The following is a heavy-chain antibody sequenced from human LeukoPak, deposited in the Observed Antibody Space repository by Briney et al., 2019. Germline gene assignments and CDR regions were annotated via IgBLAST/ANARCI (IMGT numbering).Heavy chain of an antibody. CDR1: GFTFSSYG. V-gene: IGHV3-33*01. CDR2: IWYDGTNK. Sequence: PGGSLRLSCAASGFTFSSYGMHWVRQAPGKGLEWGADIWYDGTNKYYADSVKGRFTISRDNSKNTLYLQMNSLRAEDTAVYYRARDRTYCTNGVCYFRAFDIWGQGTMVTVSS. D-gene: IGHD2-8*01. CDR3: ARDRTYCTNGVCYFRAFDI. J-gene: IGHJ3*02.